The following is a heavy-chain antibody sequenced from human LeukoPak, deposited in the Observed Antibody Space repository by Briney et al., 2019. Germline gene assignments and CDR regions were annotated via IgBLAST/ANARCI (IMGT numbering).Heavy chain of an antibody. Sequence: GGSLRLSCAASGFTFSSYAMHCVRQAPGKGLEWVAVISYDGSNKYYADSVKGRITISRDNSKNTLNVQMTSLRAEDTAMYYCAKHHDYWNGYIRGFDSCGQGTLVTVSS. V-gene: IGHV3-30*18. D-gene: IGHD3-3*01. CDR3: AKHHDYWNGYIRGFDS. CDR1: GFTFSSYA. J-gene: IGHJ4*02. CDR2: ISYDGSNK.